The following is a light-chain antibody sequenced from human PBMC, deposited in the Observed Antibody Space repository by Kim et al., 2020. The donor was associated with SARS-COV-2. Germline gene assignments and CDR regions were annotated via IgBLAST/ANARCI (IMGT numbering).Light chain of an antibody. CDR3: QQRSNWYT. J-gene: IGKJ2*01. CDR2: DAS. Sequence: EIVLTQSPVTLSLSPGERATLSCRASQSVGNYLAWYQQKPGQAPRLLISDASNRATDIPARFSGSGSGTDFTLTISSLEPEDFAVYYCQQRSNWYTFGQGTKLEIK. V-gene: IGKV3-11*01. CDR1: QSVGNY.